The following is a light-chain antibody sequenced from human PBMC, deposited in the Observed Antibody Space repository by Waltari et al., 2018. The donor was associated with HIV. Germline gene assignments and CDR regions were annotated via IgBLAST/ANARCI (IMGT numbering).Light chain of an antibody. CDR2: EVS. J-gene: IGLJ2*01. Sequence: QSALTQPASVSGSPGQSITISCTGTSSDVGGSNSVSWYQQHPGKAPKLMIYEVSNRPSGVSNRFSCSKSGNTASLTSSGLQAEDEADYYCSSYTSSSAVVFGGGTKLTVL. CDR3: SSYTSSSAVV. V-gene: IGLV2-14*01. CDR1: SSDVGGSNS.